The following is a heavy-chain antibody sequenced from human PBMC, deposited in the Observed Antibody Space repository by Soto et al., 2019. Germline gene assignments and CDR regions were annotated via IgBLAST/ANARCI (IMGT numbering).Heavy chain of an antibody. D-gene: IGHD2-15*01. CDR3: AKDQYCSGGSCYGLDY. V-gene: IGHV3-23*01. CDR1: GFSFSSYV. Sequence: EVQLLESGGGWEQPGGSLRLSCAASGFSFSSYVMSWVRQAPGKGLEWVSTISNSGGTTHYADSVKGRFTISRDNSKNTLYLQMSSLRVEDTAVSYCAKDQYCSGGSCYGLDYWGQGTLVTVSS. CDR2: ISNSGGTT. J-gene: IGHJ4*02.